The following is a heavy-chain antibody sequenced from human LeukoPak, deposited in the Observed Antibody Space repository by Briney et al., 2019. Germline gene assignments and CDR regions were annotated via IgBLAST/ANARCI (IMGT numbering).Heavy chain of an antibody. D-gene: IGHD3-16*02. J-gene: IGHJ4*02. CDR3: VRADDCVWGSYRSDY. CDR2: ISAYNGNT. V-gene: IGHV1-18*01. CDR1: GYTFTSYG. Sequence: ASVKVSCKASGYTFTSYGISWVRQAPGQGLEWMGWISAYNGNTNYAQKLQGRVTMTTDTSTSTAYMELRSLRSDDTAVYYCVRADDCVWGSYRSDYWGQGTLVTVSS.